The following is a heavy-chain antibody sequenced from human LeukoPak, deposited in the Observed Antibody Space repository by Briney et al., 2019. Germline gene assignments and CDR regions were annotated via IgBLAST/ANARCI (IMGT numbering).Heavy chain of an antibody. CDR2: IYYSGST. D-gene: IGHD3-22*01. CDR3: VLGSGYYYGWFDP. Sequence: PSETLSLTCTVSGGSISSGGYYWSWIRQHPGKGLEWIGYIYYSGSTYYNPSLKSRVTISADTSKNQFSLKLSSVTAADTAVYYCVLGSGYYYGWFDPWGQGTLVTVSS. CDR1: GGSISSGGYY. V-gene: IGHV4-31*03. J-gene: IGHJ5*02.